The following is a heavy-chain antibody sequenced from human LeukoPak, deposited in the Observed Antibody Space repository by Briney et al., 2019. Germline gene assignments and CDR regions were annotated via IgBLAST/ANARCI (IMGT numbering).Heavy chain of an antibody. Sequence: SQTLSLTCTVSGGSISSGSYYWSWIRQPAGKGLEWIGRIYTSGSTNYNPSLKSRVTISVDTSKNQLSLKLSSVTAADTAVYYCARERQYYYDSSGYYPYWGQGTLVTVSS. CDR3: ARERQYYYDSSGYYPY. CDR2: IYTSGST. V-gene: IGHV4-61*02. CDR1: GGSISSGSYY. D-gene: IGHD3-22*01. J-gene: IGHJ4*02.